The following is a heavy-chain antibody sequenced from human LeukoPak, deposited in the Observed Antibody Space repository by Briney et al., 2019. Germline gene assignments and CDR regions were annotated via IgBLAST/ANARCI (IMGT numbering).Heavy chain of an antibody. V-gene: IGHV4-30-4*01. Sequence: KPSETLSLTCTVSGGSISSGDYYWSWIRQPPGKGLEWIGYIYHSGSTYYNPSLKSRVTISVDRSKNQFSLKLSSVTAADTAVYYCASSGSYYTRLDVWGKGTTVTVSS. CDR2: IYHSGST. J-gene: IGHJ6*04. D-gene: IGHD1-26*01. CDR3: ASSGSYYTRLDV. CDR1: GGSISSGDYY.